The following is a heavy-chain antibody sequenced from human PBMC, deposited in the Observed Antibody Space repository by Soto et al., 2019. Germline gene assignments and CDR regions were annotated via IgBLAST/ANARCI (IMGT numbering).Heavy chain of an antibody. D-gene: IGHD3-22*01. CDR2: INPKSGGT. V-gene: IGHV1-2*02. Sequence: ASVKVSCKTSGYTFSAYYMHWVRQAPGQGLEWMGWINPKSGGTLYAQKFQGRVTMTRDTSISTAYMELSRLRSDDTAVYYCARGGTFAYDTSGYSVYWGQGTLITVSS. J-gene: IGHJ4*02. CDR1: GYTFSAYY. CDR3: ARGGTFAYDTSGYSVY.